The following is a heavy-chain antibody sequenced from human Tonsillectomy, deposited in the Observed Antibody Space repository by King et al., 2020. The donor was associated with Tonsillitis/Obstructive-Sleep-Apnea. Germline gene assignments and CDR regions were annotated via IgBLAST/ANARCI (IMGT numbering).Heavy chain of an antibody. D-gene: IGHD3-3*01. CDR1: GFTFNNYW. CDR3: AREGYGYYDFRY. V-gene: IGHV3-74*01. CDR2: INGDGSST. Sequence: VQLVESGGGLVQPGGSLRLSCAASGFTFNNYWMHWVRQAPGKGLVWVSRINGDGSSTSYADSVKGRFTIYRDNAKNTLYLKMNSLRAEDTAVYYCAREGYGYYDFRYLGQGTWSPSPQ. J-gene: IGHJ4*02.